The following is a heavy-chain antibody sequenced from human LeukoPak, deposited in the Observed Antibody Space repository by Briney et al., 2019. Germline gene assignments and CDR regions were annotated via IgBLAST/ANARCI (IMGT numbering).Heavy chain of an antibody. D-gene: IGHD5-24*01. V-gene: IGHV7-4-1*02. CDR3: ARVRWLQYDYDAFDF. Sequence: GASVKVSCKGSNYTFTSYPINWVRQAPGQGLEWMGSINTKTGKSTYAQGFTGRFLFSLDTSVSTAYLQISSLTAEDTALYYCARVRWLQYDYDAFDFWGQGTVVSVSS. J-gene: IGHJ3*01. CDR2: INTKTGKS. CDR1: NYTFTSYP.